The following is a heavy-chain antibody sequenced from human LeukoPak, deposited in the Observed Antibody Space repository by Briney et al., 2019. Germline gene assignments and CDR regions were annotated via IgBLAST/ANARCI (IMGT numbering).Heavy chain of an antibody. J-gene: IGHJ5*02. CDR1: GFTFSLHR. CDR3: AKGANWNFRTADRLDP. CDR2: IETDATRA. V-gene: IGHV3-74*01. D-gene: IGHD1-7*01. Sequence: PWGSLRLSCAASGFTFSLHRMHWVRQVPGKGLVWISWIETDATRAGYVDSVKGRFTISRDNSKNKVYLQMNSLRAEDTALYYCAKGANWNFRTADRLDPWGQGTLVTVSS.